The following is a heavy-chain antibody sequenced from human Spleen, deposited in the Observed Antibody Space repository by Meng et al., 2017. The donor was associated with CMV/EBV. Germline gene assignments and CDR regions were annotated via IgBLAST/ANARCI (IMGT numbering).Heavy chain of an antibody. Sequence: SCNASGYRFTSRYILRVRPAPGQGLEWMDIIDPAGGTTSYTQKFQDRVTLTRDTLTNTIYMELSSLTSEDTAVYYCARAYGAFDYWGQGTLVTVSS. D-gene: IGHD3-10*01. CDR1: GYRFTSRY. CDR2: IDPAGGTT. CDR3: ARAYGAFDY. J-gene: IGHJ4*02. V-gene: IGHV1-46*01.